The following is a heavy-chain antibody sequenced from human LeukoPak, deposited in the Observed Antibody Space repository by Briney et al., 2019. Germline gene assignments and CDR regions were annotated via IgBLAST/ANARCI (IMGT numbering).Heavy chain of an antibody. J-gene: IGHJ4*02. CDR3: AKTMGYYYGSGSYYNPFDY. V-gene: IGHV3-23*01. CDR2: ISGSGGST. D-gene: IGHD3-10*01. Sequence: GGSLRLSCAASGFTFSSYAMSWVRQAPGKGLEGVSAISGSGGSTYYADSVKGRFTISRDNSKNTLYPQMNSLRAEDTAVYYCAKTMGYYYGSGSYYNPFDYWGQGTLVTVSS. CDR1: GFTFSSYA.